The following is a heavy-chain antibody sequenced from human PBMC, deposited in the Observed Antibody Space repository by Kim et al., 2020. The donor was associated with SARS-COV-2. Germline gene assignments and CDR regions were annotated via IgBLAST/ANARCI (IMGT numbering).Heavy chain of an antibody. CDR1: GGSISSSSYY. D-gene: IGHD3-9*01. CDR2: IYYSGST. Sequence: SETLSLTCTVSGGSISSSSYYWGWIRQPPGKGLEWIGSIYYSGSTYYNPSLKSRVTISVDTSKNQFSLKLSSVTAADTAVYYCARRAAKQLRYFDWFNDAFDIWGQGTMVTVSS. V-gene: IGHV4-39*01. J-gene: IGHJ3*02. CDR3: ARRAAKQLRYFDWFNDAFDI.